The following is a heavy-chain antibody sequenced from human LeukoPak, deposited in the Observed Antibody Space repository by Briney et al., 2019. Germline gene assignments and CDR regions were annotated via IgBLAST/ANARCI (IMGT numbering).Heavy chain of an antibody. V-gene: IGHV3-48*03. Sequence: AGGSLRLSCTASGFSISSSAINWVRQAPGKGLEWISYISVSGNNTYSAASVWGRFTVSRDNARNSIYLHMNSLSAEDTGVYYCARDNGWAQPTPGYSEFWGQGTLVTVSS. J-gene: IGHJ4*02. D-gene: IGHD2-8*01. CDR1: GFSISSSA. CDR2: ISVSGNNT. CDR3: ARDNGWAQPTPGYSEF.